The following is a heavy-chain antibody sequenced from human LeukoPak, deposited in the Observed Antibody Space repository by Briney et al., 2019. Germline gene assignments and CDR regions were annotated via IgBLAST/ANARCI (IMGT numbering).Heavy chain of an antibody. CDR2: IYYSGST. CDR1: GGSISSGGYY. CDR3: ARDVADSSSSLSLGY. J-gene: IGHJ4*02. V-gene: IGHV4-31*03. Sequence: SETLSLTCTVSGGSISSGGYYWSWIRQRPGKGLEWIGYIYYSGSTYYNPSLKSRVTISVDTSKNQFSLKLSSVTAADTAVYYCARDVADSSSSLSLGYWGQGTLVTVSS. D-gene: IGHD6-6*01.